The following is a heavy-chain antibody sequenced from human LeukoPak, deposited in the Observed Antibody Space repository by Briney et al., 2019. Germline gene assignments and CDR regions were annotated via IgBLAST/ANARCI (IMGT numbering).Heavy chain of an antibody. V-gene: IGHV4-39*07. CDR2: IYSGGSS. J-gene: IGHJ6*02. Sequence: PSETLSLTCTVSGGSISSSSYYWGWIRQPPGKEVEWIGSIYSGGSSYYNPSLKSRVTISVDTSNNQFSLKVNSVTAADTAVYYCARDAGHQLSRRNYYAMDVWGQGTTVTVSS. CDR1: GGSISSSSYY. D-gene: IGHD1-1*01. CDR3: ARDAGHQLSRRNYYAMDV.